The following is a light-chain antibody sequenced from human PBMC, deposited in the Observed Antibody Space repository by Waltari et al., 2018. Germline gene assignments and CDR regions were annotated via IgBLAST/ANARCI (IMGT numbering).Light chain of an antibody. Sequence: QSALTQPASVSGSPGQSITISCTGSISDVGGDDSVSWYEDHPGQAPKVIIYDVNKRPSGVSARFSGSKSGNTASLTISGLQAEDEATFYCSSQSTKNGVIFGGGTKVTVL. CDR1: ISDVGGDDS. J-gene: IGLJ2*01. CDR2: DVN. CDR3: SSQSTKNGVI. V-gene: IGLV2-14*03.